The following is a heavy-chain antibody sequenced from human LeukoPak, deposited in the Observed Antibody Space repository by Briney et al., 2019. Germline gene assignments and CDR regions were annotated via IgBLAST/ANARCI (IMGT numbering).Heavy chain of an antibody. CDR1: GGSFSGYY. J-gene: IGHJ4*02. D-gene: IGHD5-24*01. CDR2: INHSGST. Sequence: SETLSLTCAVYGGSFSGYYWSWIRQPPGKGLEWIGEINHSGSTNYNPSLKSRVTISVDTSKNQFSLKLSSVTAADTAVYYCARGLKQGWLQQPSVLDYWGQGTLVTVSS. V-gene: IGHV4-34*01. CDR3: ARGLKQGWLQQPSVLDY.